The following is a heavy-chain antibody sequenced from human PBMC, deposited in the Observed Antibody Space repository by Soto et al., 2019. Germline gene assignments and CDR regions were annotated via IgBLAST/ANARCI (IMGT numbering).Heavy chain of an antibody. V-gene: IGHV4-59*08. D-gene: IGHD2-15*01. J-gene: IGHJ3*02. CDR1: GGSISSYY. Sequence: PSETLSLTCTVSGGSISSYYWSWIRQPPGKGLEWIGYIYYSGSTNYNPSLKSRVTISVDTSKNQFSLKLSSVTAADTAVYYCAGGYCSGGSCYSDDAFDIWGQGTMVTVSS. CDR3: AGGYCSGGSCYSDDAFDI. CDR2: IYYSGST.